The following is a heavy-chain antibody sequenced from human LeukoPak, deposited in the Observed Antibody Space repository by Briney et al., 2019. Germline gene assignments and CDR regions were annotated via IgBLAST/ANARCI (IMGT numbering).Heavy chain of an antibody. V-gene: IGHV3-13*01. CDR2: IGTTGDT. J-gene: IGHJ4*02. D-gene: IGHD6-13*01. Sequence: GGSLRLSCAASGFTFSSYDMHWVRQATGKVLEWVSAIGTTGDTYYSDSVRGRFTISRENAKNSLYLQMNSLRAGDTAVYYCASSPSYSSSWYALDSWGQGTLVTVSS. CDR1: GFTFSSYD. CDR3: ASSPSYSSSWYALDS.